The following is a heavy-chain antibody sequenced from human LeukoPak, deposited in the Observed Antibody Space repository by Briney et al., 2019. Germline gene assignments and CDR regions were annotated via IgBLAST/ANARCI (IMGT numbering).Heavy chain of an antibody. CDR2: IYTSGST. J-gene: IGHJ5*02. V-gene: IGHV4-4*07. CDR3: ARVIVATWDDDWFDP. Sequence: SETLSLTCTVSGGSISSYYWSWIRQPAGKGLEWIGRIYTSGSTNYNPSLKSRVTMSVDTSKNQLSLKLNSVTVADTAIYYCARVIVATWDDDWFDPWGQGILVTVSS. D-gene: IGHD1-1*01. CDR1: GGSISSYY.